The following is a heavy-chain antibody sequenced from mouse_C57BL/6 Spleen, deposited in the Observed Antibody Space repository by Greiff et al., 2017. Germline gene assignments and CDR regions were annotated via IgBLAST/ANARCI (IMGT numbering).Heavy chain of an antibody. CDR1: GFTFSDYY. CDR3: ARDAWYFDV. J-gene: IGHJ1*03. Sequence: EVMLVESEGGLVQPGSSMKLSCTASGFTFSDYYMAWVRQVPEKGLEWVANINYDGSSTYYLDSLKSRFIISGDNAKNILYLQMSSLKSEDTATYYCARDAWYFDVWGTGTTVTVSS. CDR2: INYDGSST. V-gene: IGHV5-16*01.